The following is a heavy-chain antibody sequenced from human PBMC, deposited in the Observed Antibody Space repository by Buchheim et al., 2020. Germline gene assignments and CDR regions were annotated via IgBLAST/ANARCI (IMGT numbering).Heavy chain of an antibody. Sequence: QVQLVQSGAEVKKPGSSVKVSCKASGGTFSSYAISWVRQAPGQGLEWMGGIIPIFGTANYAQKFQGRVTNTADESTNKAYMELSSLRSEDTAVYYCARDYYDSSGYYYEHYYYGMDVWGQGTT. V-gene: IGHV1-69*01. CDR3: ARDYYDSSGYYYEHYYYGMDV. CDR2: IIPIFGTA. D-gene: IGHD3-22*01. CDR1: GGTFSSYA. J-gene: IGHJ6*02.